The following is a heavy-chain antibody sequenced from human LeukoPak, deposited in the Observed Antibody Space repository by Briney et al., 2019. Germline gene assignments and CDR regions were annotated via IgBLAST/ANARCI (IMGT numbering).Heavy chain of an antibody. CDR1: GFTFSSYG. CDR3: AKDLMVRGVMRVLDYYGMDV. D-gene: IGHD3-10*01. Sequence: GRSLRLSCAASGFTFSSYGMHWVRQAPGKGLEWVAVISYDGSNKYYADSVKGRFTISRDNSKNTLYLQMNSLRAEDTAVYYCAKDLMVRGVMRVLDYYGMDVWGQGTTVTVSS. V-gene: IGHV3-30*18. CDR2: ISYDGSNK. J-gene: IGHJ6*02.